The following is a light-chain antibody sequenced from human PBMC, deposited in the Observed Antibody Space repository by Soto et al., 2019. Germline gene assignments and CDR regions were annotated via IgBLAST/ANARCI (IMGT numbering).Light chain of an antibody. CDR3: QHYNNWPLT. V-gene: IGKV3-15*01. J-gene: IGKJ3*01. Sequence: EIVITQSPATLSVSPGERATLSCRASQAVSSNLAWYQQKPGQAPRLLIYAASTRAAGIPDRFSGSGSGTGFTLTITSXQSEDFAVYYCQHYNNWPLTFGPGTKVDIK. CDR2: AAS. CDR1: QAVSSN.